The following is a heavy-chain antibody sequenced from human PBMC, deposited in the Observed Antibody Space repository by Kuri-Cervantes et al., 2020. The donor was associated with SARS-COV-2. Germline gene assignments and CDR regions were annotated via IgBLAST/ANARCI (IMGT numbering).Heavy chain of an antibody. V-gene: IGHV4-30-2*01. CDR3: VAAILGVDTGYFQH. CDR2: IYQAGST. Sequence: LSLSWAVSGYSISSGGYSWSWIRQPPGKGLEWIGSIYQAGSTFYNPSLKSRVSISLDRSKNQYSLNLSSVTAADTDVYYCVAAILGVDTGYFQHWGQGTLVTVSS. CDR1: GYSISSGGYS. J-gene: IGHJ1*01. D-gene: IGHD3-3*01.